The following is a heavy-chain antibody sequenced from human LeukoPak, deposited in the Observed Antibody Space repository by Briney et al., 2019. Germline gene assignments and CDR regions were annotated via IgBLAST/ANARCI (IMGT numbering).Heavy chain of an antibody. CDR3: AKTISYYDFWSGYYYFGY. Sequence: GGSLRLSCAASGFTFSSCAMSWVRQAPGKGLEWVSGITGNGDTRYYAGSVKGRFTISRDNSKNTLYLQMSTLRAEDTAGYYCAKTISYYDFWSGYYYFGYWGQGTLVTVSS. CDR2: ITGNGDTR. CDR1: GFTFSSCA. D-gene: IGHD3-3*01. V-gene: IGHV3-23*01. J-gene: IGHJ4*02.